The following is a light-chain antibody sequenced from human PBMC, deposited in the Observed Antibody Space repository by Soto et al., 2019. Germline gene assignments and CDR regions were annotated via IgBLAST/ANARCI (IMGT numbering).Light chain of an antibody. Sequence: QSALTQPASVSGSPGQSIAISCTGTSTDVGGYNYVSWYQQHPGKAPKLMIYEVSNRPSGVSNRFSGAKSGNTASLTISGLQAEDEADYYCSSYTSDSTLVFGGGTNLTVL. V-gene: IGLV2-14*01. CDR3: SSYTSDSTLV. CDR2: EVS. CDR1: STDVGGYNY. J-gene: IGLJ3*02.